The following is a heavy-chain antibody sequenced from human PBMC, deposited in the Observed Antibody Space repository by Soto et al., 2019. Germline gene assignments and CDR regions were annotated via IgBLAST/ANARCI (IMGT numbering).Heavy chain of an antibody. J-gene: IGHJ6*02. CDR1: GFNLSSYS. D-gene: IGHD6-13*01. V-gene: IGHV3-48*02. Sequence: GGSLRLSCAASGFNLSSYSMDWVRQAPGEGLEWVSYISGSSGTIYYADSVKGRFTISRDNAKNSLYLQMNSLRDEDTALYYCARGRPGSSWYHYYYGMDVWGQGTTVTVS. CDR3: ARGRPGSSWYHYYYGMDV. CDR2: ISGSSGTI.